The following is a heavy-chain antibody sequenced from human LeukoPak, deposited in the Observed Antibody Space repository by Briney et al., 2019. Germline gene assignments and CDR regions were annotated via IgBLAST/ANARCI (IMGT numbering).Heavy chain of an antibody. CDR3: AREVSYGGIYYHYGMDV. Sequence: ASVKLSCKASGYTFTGYYMHWVRQAPGQGLEWMGWINPNSGGTNYAQKFQGRVTMTRDTSISTAYMELSRLRSDDTAVYYCAREVSYGGIYYHYGMDVWGQGTRVTVSS. J-gene: IGHJ6*02. CDR2: INPNSGGT. D-gene: IGHD4/OR15-4a*01. V-gene: IGHV1-2*02. CDR1: GYTFTGYY.